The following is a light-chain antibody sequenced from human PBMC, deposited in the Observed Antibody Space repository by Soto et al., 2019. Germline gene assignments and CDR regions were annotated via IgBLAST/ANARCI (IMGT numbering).Light chain of an antibody. CDR2: GTS. V-gene: IGKV3-20*01. J-gene: IGKJ1*01. Sequence: EIVLTQSPGTVSLSPGERATLSCRASQSVSRSDLAWYQHKPGQSPRLLIYGTSSRATGIPDRFSGSGSGTGFTLTISRLEPEDSAVYYCQQYDNWPWTFGQGTKVDIK. CDR3: QQYDNWPWT. CDR1: QSVSRSD.